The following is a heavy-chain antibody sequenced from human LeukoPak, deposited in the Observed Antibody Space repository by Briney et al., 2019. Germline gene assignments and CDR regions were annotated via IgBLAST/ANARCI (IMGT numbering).Heavy chain of an antibody. V-gene: IGHV3-23*01. Sequence: PGGSLRLSCAASGFTFSSYAMSWVRQAPGKGLEWVSAISGSGGSTYYADSVKGRFTISRDNSKNTLYLQMNSLRAEDTAVYYCAKGGYNLAAAGESFDYWAQGTLVTVSS. J-gene: IGHJ4*02. CDR3: AKGGYNLAAAGESFDY. CDR2: ISGSGGST. CDR1: GFTFSSYA. D-gene: IGHD6-13*01.